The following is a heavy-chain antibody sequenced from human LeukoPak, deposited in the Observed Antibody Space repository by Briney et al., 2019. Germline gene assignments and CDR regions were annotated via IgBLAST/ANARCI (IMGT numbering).Heavy chain of an antibody. CDR3: AKFRMYYDSIFGDY. J-gene: IGHJ4*02. CDR2: FSGSGGST. V-gene: IGHV3-23*01. CDR1: GFTFSSYA. Sequence: GGSLRLSCAASGFTFSSYAMSWVRQAPGKGLECISGFSGSGGSTYYADSVKGRFTISRDNSKNTLYLQMNSLRAEDTAVYYCAKFRMYYDSIFGDYWGQGTLVTVSS. D-gene: IGHD3-22*01.